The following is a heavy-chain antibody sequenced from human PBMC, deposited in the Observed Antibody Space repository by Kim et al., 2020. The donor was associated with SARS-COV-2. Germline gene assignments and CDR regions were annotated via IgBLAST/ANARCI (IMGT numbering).Heavy chain of an antibody. Sequence: VKGRLTISRDDSKNTLYLQMNSLKTEDTAVYYCTTGLSDYVWGSYRWTGDYWGQGTLVTVSS. CDR3: TTGLSDYVWGSYRWTGDY. J-gene: IGHJ4*02. D-gene: IGHD3-16*02. V-gene: IGHV3-15*01.